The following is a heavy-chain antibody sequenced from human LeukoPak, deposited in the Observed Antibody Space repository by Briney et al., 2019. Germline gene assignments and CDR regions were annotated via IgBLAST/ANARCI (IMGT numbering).Heavy chain of an antibody. CDR3: ARRATGLFDP. CDR2: IYPGDSDT. Sequence: PGESLKISCKGSGYSFTSYWIGRVRQMPGKGLEWMGIIYPGDSDTRYSPSFQGQVTISADKSISTGYLQWSSLKPSDTAMYYYARRATGLFDPWGQGTLVTVSS. V-gene: IGHV5-51*01. J-gene: IGHJ5*02. CDR1: GYSFTSYW. D-gene: IGHD1-1*01.